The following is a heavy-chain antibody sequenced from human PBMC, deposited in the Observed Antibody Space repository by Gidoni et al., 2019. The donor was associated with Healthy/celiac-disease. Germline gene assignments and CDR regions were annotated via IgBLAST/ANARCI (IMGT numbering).Heavy chain of an antibody. CDR3: AAGLLWFGEGFFDY. D-gene: IGHD3-10*01. CDR1: GYTVTSYA. Sequence: QVQLVQSGAEVKKPGASVKGSCKACGYTVTSYAMHWVRQAPGQRLEWMGWINAGNGNTKYSQKFQGRVTITRDTSASTAYMELSSLRSEDTAVYYCAAGLLWFGEGFFDYWGQGTLVTVSS. V-gene: IGHV1-3*01. J-gene: IGHJ4*02. CDR2: INAGNGNT.